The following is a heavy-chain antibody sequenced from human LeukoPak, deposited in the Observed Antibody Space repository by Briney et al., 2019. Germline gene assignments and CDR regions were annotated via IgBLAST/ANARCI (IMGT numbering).Heavy chain of an antibody. V-gene: IGHV4-39*01. CDR2: IYYSGST. J-gene: IGHJ3*02. D-gene: IGHD2-15*01. CDR1: GGSISSSSYY. Sequence: SETLSLTCTVSGGSISSSSYYWGWIRQPPGKGLEWIGSIYYSGSTYYNPSLKSRVTISVDTSKNQFSLKLSSVTAADTAVYYRARHSPQGYCSGGSCYTAFDIWGQGTMVTVSS. CDR3: ARHSPQGYCSGGSCYTAFDI.